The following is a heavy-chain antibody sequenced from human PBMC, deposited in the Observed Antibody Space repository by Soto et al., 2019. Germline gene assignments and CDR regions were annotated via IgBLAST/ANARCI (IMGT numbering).Heavy chain of an antibody. J-gene: IGHJ4*02. CDR3: ARGYSSPLLGY. CDR2: IYYSGST. CDR1: GGSVTTADYY. V-gene: IGHV4-30-4*01. D-gene: IGHD5-18*01. Sequence: QVQLQESGPGLVKPSQTLSLTCTVSGGSVTTADYYWNWIRQPPGKGLEWIGYIYYSGSTSYYPSLKSRVTISLDTSKNQFSLQMSSVTAADTAVYYCARGYSSPLLGYWGQGTLVTVSS.